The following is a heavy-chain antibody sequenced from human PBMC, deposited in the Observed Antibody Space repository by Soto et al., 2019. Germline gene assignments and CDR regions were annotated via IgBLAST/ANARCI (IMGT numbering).Heavy chain of an antibody. J-gene: IGHJ6*02. CDR1: GGSVSSGSYY. CDR3: ARPQPLYYYGMDV. Sequence: QVQLQESGPGLVKPSETLSLTCTVSGGSVSSGSYYWSWIRQPPGKGLELIGYIYYSGSTNDNPSLKRRVTISVDTSKKQFSLKLSSVTAADTAVYYCARPQPLYYYGMDVWGQGTTVTVSS. D-gene: IGHD2-2*01. V-gene: IGHV4-61*01. CDR2: IYYSGST.